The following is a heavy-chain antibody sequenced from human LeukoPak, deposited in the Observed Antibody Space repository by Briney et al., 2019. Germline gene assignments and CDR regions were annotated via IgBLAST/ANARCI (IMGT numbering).Heavy chain of an antibody. J-gene: IGHJ3*02. CDR3: ARSYDYYDTSGDAFDI. CDR1: GYTFTGYY. Sequence: APVKVSCKASGYTFTGYYMHRVRQAPGQGLEGMGWISPNSGGTNYAQKFQGRVTMTRDTSISTASMEVSGVRSADTAVYYCARSYDYYDTSGDAFDIWGQGTLVTVSS. CDR2: ISPNSGGT. D-gene: IGHD3-22*01. V-gene: IGHV1-2*02.